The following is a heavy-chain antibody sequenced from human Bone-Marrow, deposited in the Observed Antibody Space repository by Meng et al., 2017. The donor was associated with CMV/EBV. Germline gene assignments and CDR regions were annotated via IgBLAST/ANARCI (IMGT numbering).Heavy chain of an antibody. Sequence: LSLTCAASGFTFSTYAMHWVRQAPDKGLEWVAVISYDGTNKYYADSVKGRFTISRDNAKNSLYLQMNSLSAEDTAVYYCARVNYDFWSGPYYFDSWGQRTLVTFSS. V-gene: IGHV3-30-3*01. CDR2: ISYDGTNK. CDR1: GFTFSTYA. CDR3: ARVNYDFWSGPYYFDS. D-gene: IGHD3-3*01. J-gene: IGHJ4*02.